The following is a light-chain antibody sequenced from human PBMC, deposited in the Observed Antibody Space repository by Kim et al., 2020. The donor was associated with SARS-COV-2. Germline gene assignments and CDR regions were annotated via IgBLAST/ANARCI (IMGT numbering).Light chain of an antibody. CDR1: QVINSY. Sequence: VIWMTQSPSLLSASTGDRVTISCRVSQVINSYLAWYQQKPGKAPELLIYGASTLQSGVPSGFSGNGSGTDFSLTISCLQSADFATYYCQQYYSFPWTFGQGTKVDIK. CDR3: QQYYSFPWT. V-gene: IGKV1D-8*01. J-gene: IGKJ1*01. CDR2: GAS.